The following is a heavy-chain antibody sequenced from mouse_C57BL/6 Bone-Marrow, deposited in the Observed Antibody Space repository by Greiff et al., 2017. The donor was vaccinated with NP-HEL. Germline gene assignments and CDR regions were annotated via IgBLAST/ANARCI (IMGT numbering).Heavy chain of an antibody. CDR3: ARSPLWLRRNYYAMDY. J-gene: IGHJ4*01. V-gene: IGHV3-8*01. Sequence: VQLKESGPGLAKPSQTLSLTCSVTGYSITSDYWNWIRKFPGNKLEYMGSISYSGSTYYNPSLKSRIPITRDTSKNQYYLQLNSVTTEDTATYCCARSPLWLRRNYYAMDYWGQGTSVTVSS. CDR2: ISYSGST. D-gene: IGHD2-2*01. CDR1: GYSITSDY.